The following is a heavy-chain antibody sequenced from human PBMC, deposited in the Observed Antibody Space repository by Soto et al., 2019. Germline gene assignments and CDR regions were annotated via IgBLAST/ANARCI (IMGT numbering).Heavy chain of an antibody. V-gene: IGHV1-2*04. CDR1: GYTFTGYY. CDR2: INPNSGGT. D-gene: IGHD3-22*01. CDR3: AREVVTQTYYHYYYGMDV. J-gene: IGHJ6*02. Sequence: ASVKVSCKASGYTFTGYYMHWVRQAPGQGLEWMGWINPNSGGTNYAQKFQGWVTMTRDTSISTAYMELSRLRSDDTAVYYCAREVVTQTYYHYYYGMDVRGQATTVSVSS.